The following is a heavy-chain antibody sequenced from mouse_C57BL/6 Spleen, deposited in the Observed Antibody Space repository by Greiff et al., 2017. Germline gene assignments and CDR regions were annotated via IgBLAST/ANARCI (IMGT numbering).Heavy chain of an antibody. Sequence: VQLKESGPELVKPGASVKISCKASGYSFTDYNMNWVKPSNGKSLEWIGVINPTYGTTSYNQKFKGKATLTVDQSSSTAYLQLNSLTSDDSAVYYCERSSEEYYGSSPFAYWGQGTLGTVSA. D-gene: IGHD1-1*01. CDR2: INPTYGTT. CDR3: ERSSEEYYGSSPFAY. CDR1: GYSFTDYN. V-gene: IGHV1-39*01. J-gene: IGHJ3*01.